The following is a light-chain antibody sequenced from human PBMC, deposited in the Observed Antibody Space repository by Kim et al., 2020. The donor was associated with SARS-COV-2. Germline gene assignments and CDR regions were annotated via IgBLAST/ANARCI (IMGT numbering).Light chain of an antibody. V-gene: IGKV1-27*01. CDR3: QKYNSGPVT. J-gene: IGKJ5*01. Sequence: DIQMTQSPSSLSASVGDRVTITCRASQGISNNLAWYQQKPGKVPKLLIYAASTLQSGVPSRFSGSGSGTDFILTISSLQPEDVASYYCQKYNSGPVTFGQGTRLEIK. CDR2: AAS. CDR1: QGISNN.